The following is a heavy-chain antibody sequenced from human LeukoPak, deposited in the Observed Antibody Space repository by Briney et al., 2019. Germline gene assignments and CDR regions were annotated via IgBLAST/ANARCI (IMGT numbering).Heavy chain of an antibody. V-gene: IGHV3-64*01. Sequence: PGGSLRLSCAASGFTFSSYAMHWVRQAPGKGLEYVSAISSNGGSTYYANSVKGRFTISRDNSKNTLYLQMGSLRAEDMAVYYCARVSSSSSGPFDYWGQGTPVTVSS. J-gene: IGHJ4*02. CDR2: ISSNGGST. CDR1: GFTFSSYA. D-gene: IGHD6-6*01. CDR3: ARVSSSSSGPFDY.